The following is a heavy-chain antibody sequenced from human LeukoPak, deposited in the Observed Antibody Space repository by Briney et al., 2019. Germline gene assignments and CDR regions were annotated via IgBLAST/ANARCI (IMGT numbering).Heavy chain of an antibody. Sequence: SETLSLTCTVSGGSISSGSYYWSWIRQPAGKGLEWIGRIYTSGSTNYNPSLKSRVTISVDTSKNQFSLKLSSVTAADTAVYYCAREAPYYDFWSGYSPNYYYYMDVWGKGTTVTVSS. V-gene: IGHV4-61*02. CDR1: GGSISSGSYY. D-gene: IGHD3-3*01. J-gene: IGHJ6*03. CDR3: AREAPYYDFWSGYSPNYYYYMDV. CDR2: IYTSGST.